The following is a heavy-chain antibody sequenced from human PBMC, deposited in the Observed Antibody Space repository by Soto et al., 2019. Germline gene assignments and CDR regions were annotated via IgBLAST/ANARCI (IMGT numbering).Heavy chain of an antibody. V-gene: IGHV3-23*01. Sequence: GGSLRLSCAASGFSVSVYYMTWLRQAPGKGLEWVSGISGSGISTHYADSVKGRFTVSRDNSKNTLYLQMNSLRAEDTAVYNCAKEPVGPDWYFDLWGRGTLVTVSS. CDR2: ISGSGIST. CDR1: GFSVSVYY. J-gene: IGHJ2*01. CDR3: AKEPVGPDWYFDL.